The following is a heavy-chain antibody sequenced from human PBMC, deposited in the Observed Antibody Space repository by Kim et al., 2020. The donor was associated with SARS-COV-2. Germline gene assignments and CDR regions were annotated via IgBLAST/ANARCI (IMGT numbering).Heavy chain of an antibody. V-gene: IGHV3-30*18. Sequence: GGSPRLSCAASGFTFSSYGMHWVRQAPGKGLEWVAVISYDGSNKYYADSVKGRFTISRDNSKNTLYLQMNSLRAEDTAVYYCAKPVWSGYFQSFDYWGQGTLFTVSS. D-gene: IGHD3-3*01. CDR2: ISYDGSNK. CDR3: AKPVWSGYFQSFDY. J-gene: IGHJ4*02. CDR1: GFTFSSYG.